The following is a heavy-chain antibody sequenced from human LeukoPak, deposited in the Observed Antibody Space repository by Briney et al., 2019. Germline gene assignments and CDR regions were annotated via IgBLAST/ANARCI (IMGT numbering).Heavy chain of an antibody. J-gene: IGHJ4*02. D-gene: IGHD1-26*01. Sequence: ASVKVSCKASGYTFTSYAMDWVRQAPGQGLEWMGWINTNTGNPTYAQGFTGRFVFSLDTSVSTAYLQISSLKAEDTAVYYCARFARYSGSYVIDYWGQGTLVTVSS. V-gene: IGHV7-4-1*02. CDR3: ARFARYSGSYVIDY. CDR1: GYTFTSYA. CDR2: INTNTGNP.